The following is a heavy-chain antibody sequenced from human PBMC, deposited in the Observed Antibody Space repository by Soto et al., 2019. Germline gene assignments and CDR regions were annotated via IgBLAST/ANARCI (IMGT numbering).Heavy chain of an antibody. J-gene: IGHJ6*02. CDR3: ARATTLTSSFFFYGLDI. Sequence: QVQLHESGPGLVKPSQTLSLTCTVSGGSISDDDYYWNWIRQSPGKGLEWIGHIYYNGNTYYNPSLKSRLTMSLDTSQNQFSLHLTSVIAADSALYFCARATTLTSSFFFYGLDIWGQGTTVTVSS. CDR2: IYYNGNT. V-gene: IGHV4-30-4*01. CDR1: GGSISDDDYY. D-gene: IGHD4-17*01.